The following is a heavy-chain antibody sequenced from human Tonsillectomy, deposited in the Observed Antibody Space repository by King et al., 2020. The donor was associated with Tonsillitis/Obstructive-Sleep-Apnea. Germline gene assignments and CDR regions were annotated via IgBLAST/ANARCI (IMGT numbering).Heavy chain of an antibody. Sequence: VQLQQWGAGLLKPSETLSLTCAVYGGSLSGYSWSWIRQPPGKGLEWIGEIIHSGSTKHNPSLKSRVTISVDTSKNQFSLKVGSVTAADTAVYYCAKSFGGVNDYWGQGTLVTVSS. CDR2: IIHSGST. CDR3: AKSFGGVNDY. J-gene: IGHJ4*02. V-gene: IGHV4-34*12. CDR1: GGSLSGYS. D-gene: IGHD3-16*01.